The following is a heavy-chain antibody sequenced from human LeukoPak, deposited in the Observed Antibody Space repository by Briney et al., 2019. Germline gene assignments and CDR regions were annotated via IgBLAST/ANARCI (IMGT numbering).Heavy chain of an antibody. V-gene: IGHV1-18*01. CDR3: ARTVVPAAIRLLDYYYYMDV. Sequence: GASVKVSCKASGYTFTSYGISWVRQAPGQGLEWMGWISAYNGITNYAQKLQGRVTMTTDTSTSTAYMELRSLRSDDTAVYYCARTVVPAAIRLLDYYYYMDVWGKGTTVTVSS. D-gene: IGHD2-2*01. CDR1: GYTFTSYG. J-gene: IGHJ6*03. CDR2: ISAYNGIT.